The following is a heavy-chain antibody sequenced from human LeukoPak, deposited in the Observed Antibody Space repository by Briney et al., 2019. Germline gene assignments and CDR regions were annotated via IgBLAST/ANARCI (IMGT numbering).Heavy chain of an antibody. CDR3: ARGRPGDYFDY. Sequence: ASVKVSCKASGYTFTGYFMHWVRQAPGQGLEWMGWINPNSGGTSYPQNFQGRVTMTRDTSISTAYMDLSRLRSDDTAVYYCARGRPGDYFDYWGQGTLVTVSS. CDR1: GYTFTGYF. CDR2: INPNSGGT. V-gene: IGHV1-2*02. D-gene: IGHD6-25*01. J-gene: IGHJ4*02.